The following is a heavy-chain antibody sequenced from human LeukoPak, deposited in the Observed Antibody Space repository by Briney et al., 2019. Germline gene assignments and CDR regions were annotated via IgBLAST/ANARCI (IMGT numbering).Heavy chain of an antibody. Sequence: SLRLSCVASGFTFSDFHMSWIRQAPGKGLEWVGFIRSKAYGGTTEYAASVKGRFTISRDDSKSIAYLQMNSLKTEDTAVYYCTRDPSSPIAAAGGYYYGMDVWGQGTTVTVSS. V-gene: IGHV3-49*03. D-gene: IGHD6-13*01. CDR3: TRDPSSPIAAAGGYYYGMDV. J-gene: IGHJ6*02. CDR1: GFTFSDFH. CDR2: IRSKAYGGTT.